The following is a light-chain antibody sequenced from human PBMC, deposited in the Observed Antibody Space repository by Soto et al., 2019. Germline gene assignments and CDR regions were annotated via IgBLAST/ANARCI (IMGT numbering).Light chain of an antibody. Sequence: EIVLTQSPDTLSLSPGETATLPCRASQTVIHNYLVWHQHKPGQAPRLLIYDASSRPTDIPDRFSGSGSGTDFTLTISRLEPEDFAVYYCQQHGTSPITFGQGTRLEIK. V-gene: IGKV3-20*01. CDR1: QTVIHNY. CDR3: QQHGTSPIT. CDR2: DAS. J-gene: IGKJ5*01.